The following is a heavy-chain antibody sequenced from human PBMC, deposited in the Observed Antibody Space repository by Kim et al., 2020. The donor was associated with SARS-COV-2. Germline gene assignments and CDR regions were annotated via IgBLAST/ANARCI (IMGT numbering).Heavy chain of an antibody. J-gene: IGHJ6*03. CDR1: GGSISSYY. Sequence: SETLSLTCTVSGGSISSYYWSWIRQPAGKGLEWIGRIYTSGSTNYNPSLKSRVTMSVDTSKNQFSLKLSSVTAADTAVYYCARGNRYKLAYYYYYMDVWGKGTTVTVSS. V-gene: IGHV4-4*07. CDR2: IYTSGST. CDR3: ARGNRYKLAYYYYYMDV. D-gene: IGHD1-1*01.